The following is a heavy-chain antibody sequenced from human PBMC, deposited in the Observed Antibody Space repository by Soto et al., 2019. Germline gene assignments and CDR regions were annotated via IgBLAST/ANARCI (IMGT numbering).Heavy chain of an antibody. CDR1: GGTFGSYS. D-gene: IGHD2-8*02. Sequence: QVHLVQSGAEVKRPGSSVKVSCKTSGGTFGSYSIDWVRQAPGQGLEWMGGLIPIYGTPKYSQKFQGRVSITAGGWWSTVFMELITLASRESSQYILWRRRKTAGARNCQDPWRQGTLVIVSS. CDR2: LIPIYGTP. V-gene: IGHV1-69*01. J-gene: IGHJ5*02. CDR3: WRRRKTAGARNCQDP.